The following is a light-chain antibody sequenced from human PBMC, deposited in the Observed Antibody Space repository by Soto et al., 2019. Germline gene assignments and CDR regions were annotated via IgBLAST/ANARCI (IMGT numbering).Light chain of an antibody. CDR1: SSDVGGYNY. V-gene: IGLV2-8*01. CDR3: SSYTSTSTIYV. Sequence: QSALTQPPSASGSPGQPVAISCTGTSSDVGGYNYVSWYQQHPGKAPKLMIYEVNKRPSGVPDRFSGSKSGNTASLTVSGLQAEDEADYHCSSYTSTSTIYVFGTGTKVTVL. CDR2: EVN. J-gene: IGLJ1*01.